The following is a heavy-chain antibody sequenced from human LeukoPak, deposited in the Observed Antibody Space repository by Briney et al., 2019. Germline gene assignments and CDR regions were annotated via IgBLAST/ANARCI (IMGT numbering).Heavy chain of an antibody. CDR3: ARERAAWDIVVVVAARTNWFDP. J-gene: IGHJ5*02. Sequence: SSETLSLTCTVSGYSISSGYYWGWIRQPPGKGLEWIGSIYHSGSTYYNPSLKSRVTISVDTSKNQFSLKLSSVTAADTAVYYCARERAAWDIVVVVAARTNWFDPWGQGTLVTVSS. D-gene: IGHD2-15*01. CDR2: IYHSGST. V-gene: IGHV4-38-2*02. CDR1: GYSISSGYY.